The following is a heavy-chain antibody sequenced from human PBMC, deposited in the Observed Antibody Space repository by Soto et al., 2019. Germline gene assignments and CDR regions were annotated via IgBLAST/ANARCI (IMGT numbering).Heavy chain of an antibody. CDR1: GYIFSDYL. CDR2: VRPNGGGT. V-gene: IGHV1-2*02. D-gene: IGHD3-16*01. Sequence: ASVKVSCKTSGYIFSDYLIHWVRQAPGQGLEWMGWVRPNGGGTHYAQKFQGRVTMTRDTSLGTAYMDLGRLTSDDTAVYYCVREDGHGGKFDYWRQGTLVTVSS. CDR3: VREDGHGGKFDY. J-gene: IGHJ4*02.